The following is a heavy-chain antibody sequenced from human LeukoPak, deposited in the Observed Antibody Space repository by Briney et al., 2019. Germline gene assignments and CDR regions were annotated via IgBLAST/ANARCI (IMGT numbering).Heavy chain of an antibody. CDR3: ARDLNPGWGFGGNYFDY. CDR2: ISSSSSTI. J-gene: IGHJ4*02. D-gene: IGHD3-10*01. Sequence: PGGSLRLSCAASGFTFSSYSMNWVRQAPGKGLEWVSYISSSSSTIYYADSVKGRFTISRDNAKNSLYLQMNSLRAEDTAVYYCARDLNPGWGFGGNYFDYWGQGTLVTVSS. V-gene: IGHV3-48*01. CDR1: GFTFSSYS.